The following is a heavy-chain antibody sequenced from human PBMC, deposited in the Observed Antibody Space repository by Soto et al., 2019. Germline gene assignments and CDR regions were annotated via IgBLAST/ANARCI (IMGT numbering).Heavy chain of an antibody. J-gene: IGHJ4*02. Sequence: QITLKESGPTLVKPTQTLTLTCTFSGFSLRTSGVGVGWIRQPPGKALEWLALIYWDDGKRYSPSLKSRLTITKDTSKHQVVLRMNNMDPVDTATYYCAHLTTGGFYFDYWGQGTLVTVSS. CDR1: GFSLRTSGVG. CDR3: AHLTTGGFYFDY. D-gene: IGHD4-17*01. V-gene: IGHV2-5*02. CDR2: IYWDDGK.